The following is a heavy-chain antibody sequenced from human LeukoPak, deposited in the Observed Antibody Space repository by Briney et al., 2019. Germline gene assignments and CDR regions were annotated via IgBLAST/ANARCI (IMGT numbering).Heavy chain of an antibody. Sequence: PSETLSLTCTVSGGSISSSYYYWGWIRQPPGKGLEWIGSIYYSGSTYYNPSLKSRVTISVDTSKNQFSLKLSSVTAADTAVYYCARGMHDYGDRTDWFDPWGQGTLVTVSS. V-gene: IGHV4-39*07. J-gene: IGHJ5*02. CDR2: IYYSGST. CDR3: ARGMHDYGDRTDWFDP. CDR1: GGSISSSYYY. D-gene: IGHD4-17*01.